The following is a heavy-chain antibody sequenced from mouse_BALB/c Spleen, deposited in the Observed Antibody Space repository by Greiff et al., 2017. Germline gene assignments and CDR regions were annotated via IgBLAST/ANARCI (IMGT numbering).Heavy chain of an antibody. D-gene: IGHD1-1*01. CDR2: ISSGGST. V-gene: IGHV5-6-5*01. J-gene: IGHJ1*01. CDR3: ARVYGTWYFDV. CDR1: GFTFSSYA. Sequence: DVMLVESGGGLVKPGGSLKLSCAASGFTFSSYAMSWVRQTPEKRLEWVASISSGGSTYYPDSVKGRFTISRDNARNILYLQMSSLRSEDTAMYYCARVYGTWYFDVWGAGTTVTVSS.